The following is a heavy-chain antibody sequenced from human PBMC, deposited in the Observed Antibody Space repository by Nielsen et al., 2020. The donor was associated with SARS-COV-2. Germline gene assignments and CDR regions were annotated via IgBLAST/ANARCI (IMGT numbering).Heavy chain of an antibody. J-gene: IGHJ6*02. Sequence: ASVQVSCKASGYTFTSYDINWVRQATGQGLEWMGWMNPNSGNTGYAQKFQGRVTMTRNTSISTAYMELSSLRSEDTAVYYCANYVPYYGDYVDYYYGMDVWGQGTTVTVSS. D-gene: IGHD4-17*01. CDR2: MNPNSGNT. CDR3: ANYVPYYGDYVDYYYGMDV. CDR1: GYTFTSYD. V-gene: IGHV1-8*01.